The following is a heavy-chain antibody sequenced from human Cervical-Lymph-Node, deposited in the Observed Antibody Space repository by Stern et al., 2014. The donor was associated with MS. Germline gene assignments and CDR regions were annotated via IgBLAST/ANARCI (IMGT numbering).Heavy chain of an antibody. J-gene: IGHJ2*01. Sequence: EVQLVESGGGLVQPGRSLRLSCAASGFNFDDYAMHWVRQVPGKGLEWVSGITWNSNDIYYAASVKGRFTISRDNAKNSLYMQMNSLRAEDTALYYCAKVGLQLAFDLWGRGTLVTVSS. CDR3: AKVGLQLAFDL. V-gene: IGHV3-9*01. D-gene: IGHD6-13*01. CDR1: GFNFDDYA. CDR2: ITWNSNDI.